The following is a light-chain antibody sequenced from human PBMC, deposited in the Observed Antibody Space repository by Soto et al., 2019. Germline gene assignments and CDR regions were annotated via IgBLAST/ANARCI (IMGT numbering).Light chain of an antibody. Sequence: DIQMTQSPSSLSASVGDRVTITCRASQSNFDYLNWYQQKPGKAPKLLIYAASTLESGVPSRFSGSGSGTDFTLTISSLQPEDFATYYCQQSYSTPYTFGQGTNLEIK. V-gene: IGKV1-39*01. J-gene: IGKJ2*01. CDR1: QSNFDY. CDR3: QQSYSTPYT. CDR2: AAS.